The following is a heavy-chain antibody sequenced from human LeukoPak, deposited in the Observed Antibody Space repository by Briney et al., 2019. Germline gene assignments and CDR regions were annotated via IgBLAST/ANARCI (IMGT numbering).Heavy chain of an antibody. CDR3: ARESYDSYDS. V-gene: IGHV3-66*01. Sequence: SGGSLRLSCAASGFTISGIYMTWVRQAPGKGLEWVSVINSGGGTYCADSVRGRFTISRDNSKNTVSLQMNSLRVEDTAVYYCARESYDSYDSWGQGTLVTVSS. D-gene: IGHD3-10*01. J-gene: IGHJ4*02. CDR2: INSGGGT. CDR1: GFTISGIY.